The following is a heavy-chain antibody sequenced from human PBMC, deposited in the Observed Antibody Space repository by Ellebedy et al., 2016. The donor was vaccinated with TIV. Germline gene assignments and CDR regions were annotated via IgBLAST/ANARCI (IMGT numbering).Heavy chain of an antibody. CDR1: GFTFSRYW. CDR2: INTDGSHT. D-gene: IGHD6-13*01. CDR3: ATGGEATAADY. J-gene: IGHJ4*02. Sequence: GESLKISCAASGFTFSRYWMHWVRQTPGKGLVWLSRINTDGSHTGSADSVKGRFTMSRDNAKNTLYLQMNSLRAEDTAVYYCATGGEATAADYWGQGTLVTVSS. V-gene: IGHV3-74*01.